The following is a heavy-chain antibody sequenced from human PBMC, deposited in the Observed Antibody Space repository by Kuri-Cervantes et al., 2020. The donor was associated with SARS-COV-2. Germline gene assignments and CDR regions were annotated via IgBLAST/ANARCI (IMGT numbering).Heavy chain of an antibody. J-gene: IGHJ4*02. D-gene: IGHD2-2*01. CDR2: MNPNSGNT. CDR1: GYTFTGYD. Sequence: ASVKVSCKASGYTFTGYDINWVRQATGQGLEWMGWMNPNSGNTGYAQKFQGRVTMTRNTSINTAYMELSSLRSEDTAVYYCARGLRGYCSSTTCPGDYWGQGTLVTVSS. V-gene: IGHV1-8*01. CDR3: ARGLRGYCSSTTCPGDY.